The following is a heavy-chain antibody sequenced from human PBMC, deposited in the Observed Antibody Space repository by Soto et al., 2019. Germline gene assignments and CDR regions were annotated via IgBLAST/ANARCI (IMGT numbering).Heavy chain of an antibody. Sequence: EVQLVESGGGLVQPGRSRKLSCVPSGFTFDDYGLHWFRQTPEKVLEWVSSITWNGGIVFYADSVKGRFTISRDNAKNSLYLQMNGLRVEDTALYYCAEDNRGYDNVAFNFWGQGTMVTVSS. D-gene: IGHD5-12*01. CDR3: AEDNRGYDNVAFNF. J-gene: IGHJ3*01. CDR1: GFTFDDYG. V-gene: IGHV3-9*01. CDR2: ITWNGGIV.